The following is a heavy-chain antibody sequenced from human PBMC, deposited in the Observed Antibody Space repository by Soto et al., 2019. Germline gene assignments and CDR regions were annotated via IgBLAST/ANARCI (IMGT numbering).Heavy chain of an antibody. D-gene: IGHD6-25*01. Sequence: QVQLVESGGGVVQPGRSLRLSCAASAFTFSSYGMHWVRQAPGKGLEWVAVISYDGSNKYYADSVKGRFTISRDNSKNTLYLQMNSLRAEDTAVYYCAKNLGYIYGMDVWGQGTTVTVSS. J-gene: IGHJ6*02. V-gene: IGHV3-30*18. CDR2: ISYDGSNK. CDR3: AKNLGYIYGMDV. CDR1: AFTFSSYG.